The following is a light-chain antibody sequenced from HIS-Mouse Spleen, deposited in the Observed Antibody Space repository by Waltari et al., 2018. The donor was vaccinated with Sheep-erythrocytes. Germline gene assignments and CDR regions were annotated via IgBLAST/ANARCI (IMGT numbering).Light chain of an antibody. J-gene: IGLJ1*01. V-gene: IGLV2-11*01. CDR3: CSYAGSYNHV. CDR2: DVS. CDR1: SSDVGGYNY. Sequence: QSALTQPRSVSGSPGQSVTISCTGTSSDVGGYNYVPWYQQHPGQAPQLMLYDVSNRPSGVPDRFSGSKSGNTASLTISGLQAEDEADYYCCSYAGSYNHVFATGTKVTVL.